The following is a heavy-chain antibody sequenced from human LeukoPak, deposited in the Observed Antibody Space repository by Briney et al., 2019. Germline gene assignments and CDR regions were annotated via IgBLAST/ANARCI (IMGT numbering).Heavy chain of an antibody. Sequence: GRSLRLSWAASGFTFDDYAMHWVRQAPGKGLKWVSGISWNSGSIGYADSVKGRFTISRDNAKNSLYLQMNSLRAEDTALYYCAKDIGYCSGGSCYRTNFFDYWGQGTLVTVSS. D-gene: IGHD2-15*01. CDR3: AKDIGYCSGGSCYRTNFFDY. V-gene: IGHV3-9*01. CDR2: ISWNSGSI. J-gene: IGHJ4*02. CDR1: GFTFDDYA.